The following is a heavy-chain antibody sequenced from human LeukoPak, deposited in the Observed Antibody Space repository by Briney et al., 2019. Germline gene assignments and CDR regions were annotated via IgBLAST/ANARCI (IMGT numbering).Heavy chain of an antibody. CDR3: ARYSSGWDNNWFDP. D-gene: IGHD6-19*01. J-gene: IGHJ5*02. CDR2: INPSSGGT. CDR1: GYTFTGYY. Sequence: GASVKVSCKASGYTFTGYYMHWVRQAPGQGLEWMGWINPSSGGTNYAQKFQGRVTMTRDTSISTAYMELSRLRSDDTAVYYCARYSSGWDNNWFDPWGQGTLVTVSS. V-gene: IGHV1-2*02.